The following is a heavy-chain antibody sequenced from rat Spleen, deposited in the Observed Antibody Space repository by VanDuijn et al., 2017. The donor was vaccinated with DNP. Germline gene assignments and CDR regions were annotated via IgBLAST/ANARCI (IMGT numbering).Heavy chain of an antibody. V-gene: IGHV5-27*01. CDR1: GFTFSNYY. D-gene: IGHD1-9*01. CDR3: AKGYGYKFDY. CDR2: ISNTGGTT. J-gene: IGHJ3*01. Sequence: EVQLVESGGGLVQPGRSLKLSCAASGFTFSNYYMAWVRQAPTKGLEWVAYISNTGGTTYYPDSVKGRFTVSRDNAKSTLYLQMNSLRSEDTATYYCAKGYGYKFDYWGQGTLVTVSS.